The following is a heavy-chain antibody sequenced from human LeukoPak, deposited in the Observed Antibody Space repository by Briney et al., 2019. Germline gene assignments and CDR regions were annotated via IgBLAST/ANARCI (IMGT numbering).Heavy chain of an antibody. CDR1: GFTFSSYA. CDR2: ISYDGSNK. Sequence: GGSLRLSCAASGFTFSSYAMHWVRQAPGKGLELVAVISYDGSNKYYADSVKGRFTISRDNSKNTLYLQMNSLRAEDTAVYYCAKATRFDYWGQGTLVAVSS. V-gene: IGHV3-30*04. J-gene: IGHJ4*02. D-gene: IGHD2-2*01. CDR3: AKATRFDY.